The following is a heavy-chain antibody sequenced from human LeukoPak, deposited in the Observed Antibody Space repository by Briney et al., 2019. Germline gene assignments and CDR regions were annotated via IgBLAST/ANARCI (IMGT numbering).Heavy chain of an antibody. Sequence: SETLSLTCTVSGGSISDYYWNWMRQPPGKGLEWIGYIYYSGRTNYNPSLKSRVSISVDTSKNQFSLKLSSVTAADTAVYYCARDFRGSVDAFDIWGQGTMVAISS. J-gene: IGHJ3*02. CDR2: IYYSGRT. CDR3: ARDFRGSVDAFDI. V-gene: IGHV4-59*01. CDR1: GGSISDYY.